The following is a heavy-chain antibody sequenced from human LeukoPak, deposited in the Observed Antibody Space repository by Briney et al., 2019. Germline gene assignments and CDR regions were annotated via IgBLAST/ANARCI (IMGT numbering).Heavy chain of an antibody. J-gene: IGHJ4*02. Sequence: GGSLRLSCAASGFTFSSYAMSWVRQAPGKGLEWVSAISGSGGSTYYADSVKGRFTISRDNSKNTLYLQMNSLRAEDTAVYYCXKAGSRLVYFDYWGQGTLVTVSS. D-gene: IGHD3-16*01. CDR1: GFTFSSYA. CDR2: ISGSGGST. V-gene: IGHV3-23*01. CDR3: XKAGSRLVYFDY.